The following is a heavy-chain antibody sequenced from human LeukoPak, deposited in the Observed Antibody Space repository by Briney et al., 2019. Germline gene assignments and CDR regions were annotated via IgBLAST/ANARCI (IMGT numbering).Heavy chain of an antibody. J-gene: IGHJ3*02. CDR2: IKQDGSEK. D-gene: IGHD3-3*01. V-gene: IGHV3-7*01. CDR1: GFTFSSYW. CDR3: ARSFYGDFWSGYYTAFDI. Sequence: PGGSLRLSCAASGFTFSSYWMSWVRQAPGKGLEWVANIKQDGSEKYYVDSVKGRFTISRDNAKNSLYLQMNSLRAEDTAVYYCARSFYGDFWSGYYTAFDIWGQGTMVTVSS.